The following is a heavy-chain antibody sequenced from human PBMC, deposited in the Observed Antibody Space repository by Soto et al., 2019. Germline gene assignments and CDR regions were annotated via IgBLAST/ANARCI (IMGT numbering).Heavy chain of an antibody. V-gene: IGHV1-69*04. CDR1: GGTFSSYT. J-gene: IGHJ4*02. CDR2: IIPILGIA. Sequence: ASVKVSCKASGGTFSSYTISWVRQAPGQGLEWMGRIIPILGIANYAQKFQGRVTITADKSTSTAYMELSSLRSEDTAGYYCARDPRRDSYGDYASWGQGTLVTVSS. D-gene: IGHD4-17*01. CDR3: ARDPRRDSYGDYAS.